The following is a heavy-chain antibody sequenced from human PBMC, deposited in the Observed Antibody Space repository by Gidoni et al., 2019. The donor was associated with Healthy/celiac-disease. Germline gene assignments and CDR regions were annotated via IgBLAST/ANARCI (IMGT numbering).Heavy chain of an antibody. J-gene: IGHJ4*02. D-gene: IGHD2-15*01. V-gene: IGHV3-49*03. Sequence: EVQLVESGGGLVQPGRSLRLSCTASGFNFGDYPLTCLRQPPGKGLEWVGVIRSKAYGGTTEYAASVKGRFTISRDDSKSIAYLQMNSLKTEDTAVYFCTRSEAYCSGGSCYSMEFDYWGQGTLVTVSS. CDR1: GFNFGDYP. CDR3: TRSEAYCSGGSCYSMEFDY. CDR2: IRSKAYGGTT.